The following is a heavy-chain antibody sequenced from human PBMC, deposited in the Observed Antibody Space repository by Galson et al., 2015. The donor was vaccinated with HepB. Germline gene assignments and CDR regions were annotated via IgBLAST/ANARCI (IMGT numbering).Heavy chain of an antibody. CDR2: IDPSDSYT. Sequence: QSGAEVKKPGESLRISCKGSGYSFTSYWISWVRQMPGKGLEWMGRIDPSDSYTNYSPSFQGHVTISADKSISTAYLQWSSLKASDTAMYYCARRGYSYPPSHYMDVWGKGTTVTVSS. CDR1: GYSFTSYW. V-gene: IGHV5-10-1*01. CDR3: ARRGYSYPPSHYMDV. D-gene: IGHD5-18*01. J-gene: IGHJ6*03.